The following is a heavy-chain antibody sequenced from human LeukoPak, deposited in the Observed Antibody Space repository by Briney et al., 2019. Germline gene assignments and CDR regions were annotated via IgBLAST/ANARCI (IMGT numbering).Heavy chain of an antibody. D-gene: IGHD3-16*01. CDR2: ISGTDDNT. V-gene: IGHV3-23*01. CDR3: ANHPGGSFDY. Sequence: GGSLRLSCGASGFAFSSSTMSWVRQAPGKGLGWVSGISGTDDNTYYADSVKGRFTIFRDNSKDILYLYMSSLRAEDTAMYYCANHPGGSFDYWGQGTLVAVSS. J-gene: IGHJ4*02. CDR1: GFAFSSST.